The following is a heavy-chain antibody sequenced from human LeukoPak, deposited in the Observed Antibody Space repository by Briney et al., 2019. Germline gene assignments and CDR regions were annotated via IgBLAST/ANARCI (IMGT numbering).Heavy chain of an antibody. CDR1: GFTFSSYS. D-gene: IGHD3-10*01. V-gene: IGHV3-21*01. Sequence: GSLRLSCAASGFTFSSYSMNWVRPAPGKGLEWVSSISSSSTYIYSADSLKGRFTISRDNAKNSLYLQMNSLRAEDTAVYYCAREKLWFGGLFDYWGQGTLVTVSS. CDR2: ISSSSTYI. J-gene: IGHJ4*02. CDR3: AREKLWFGGLFDY.